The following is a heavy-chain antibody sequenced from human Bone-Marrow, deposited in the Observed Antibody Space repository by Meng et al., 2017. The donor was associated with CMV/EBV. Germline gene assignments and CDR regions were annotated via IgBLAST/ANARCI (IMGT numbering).Heavy chain of an antibody. Sequence: GSLRLSCAVYGGSFSGYYWSWIRQPPGKGLEWIGEINHSGSTNYNPSLKSRVTISVDTSKNQFSLKLSSVTAADTAVYYCARNSQLPAAITYYYYGMDVWGQGTTVTVSS. CDR3: ARNSQLPAAITYYYYGMDV. J-gene: IGHJ6*02. D-gene: IGHD2-2*01. CDR1: GGSFSGYY. V-gene: IGHV4-34*01. CDR2: INHSGST.